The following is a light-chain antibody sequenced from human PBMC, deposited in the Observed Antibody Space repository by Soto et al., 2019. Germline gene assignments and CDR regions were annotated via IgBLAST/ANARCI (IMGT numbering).Light chain of an antibody. CDR1: SSDVGGYNF. V-gene: IGLV2-14*01. Sequence: QSVLTQPASVSGPPGQSITISCTATSSDVGGYNFVSWYQQHPGKAPKLMIYEVSNRPSGVSNRFSGSKSGNTASLTISGLQAEDEADYYCGSYTSSSTYVFGTGTKVTVL. CDR2: EVS. CDR3: GSYTSSSTYV. J-gene: IGLJ1*01.